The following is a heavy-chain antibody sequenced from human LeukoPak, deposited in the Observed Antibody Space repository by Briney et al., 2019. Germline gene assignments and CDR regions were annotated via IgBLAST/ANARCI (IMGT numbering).Heavy chain of an antibody. CDR1: GFTFSDYY. CDR3: ARGGNGDCSSTSCQPHFDY. CDR2: IKQDGSEK. Sequence: PGGSLRLSCAASGFTFSDYYMSWIRQAPGKGLEWVANIKQDGSEKYYVDSVKGRFTISRDNAKNSLYPQMNSLRAEDTAVYYCARGGNGDCSSTSCQPHFDYWGQGTLVTVSS. V-gene: IGHV3-7*01. D-gene: IGHD2-2*01. J-gene: IGHJ4*02.